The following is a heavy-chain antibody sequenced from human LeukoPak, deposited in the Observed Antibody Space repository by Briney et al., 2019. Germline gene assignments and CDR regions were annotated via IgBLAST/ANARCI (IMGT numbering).Heavy chain of an antibody. CDR3: ARGHYYTDMLTNYSVRYFDY. V-gene: IGHV3-30*04. D-gene: IGHD3-9*01. Sequence: PGGSETLLCAASGFTFRDHAVHWVRQAPGKGLEWVGIISYDGSDKYYGDSVKGRFTISRDDSKNTLYMQMNSLRAEDTAVYYCARGHYYTDMLTNYSVRYFDYWGQGTLVTVSS. CDR1: GFTFRDHA. J-gene: IGHJ4*02. CDR2: ISYDGSDK.